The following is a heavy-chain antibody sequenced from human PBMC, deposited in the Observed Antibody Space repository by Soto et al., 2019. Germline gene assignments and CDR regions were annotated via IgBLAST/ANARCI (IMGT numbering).Heavy chain of an antibody. CDR2: ISNSGDTI. CDR1: GFTFSYYT. J-gene: IGHJ6*02. Sequence: EVQLLESGGGLVQPGGSLRLSCVASGFTFSYYTMSWVRQAPGKGLEWVSGISNSGDTIYYADSVKGRFTISRDNFKNTPYLQVHSLSADSTAVYYCAAPVPAPTHYAYYDMDVWGQGTTVTVSS. D-gene: IGHD2-2*01. CDR3: AAPVPAPTHYAYYDMDV. V-gene: IGHV3-23*01.